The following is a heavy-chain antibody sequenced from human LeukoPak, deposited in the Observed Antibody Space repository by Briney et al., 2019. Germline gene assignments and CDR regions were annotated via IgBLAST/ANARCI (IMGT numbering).Heavy chain of an antibody. D-gene: IGHD3-3*01. CDR2: MRYDGSDK. J-gene: IGHJ6*03. CDR3: ARQAHWSGYYSTGYYYYYMDV. V-gene: IGHV3-30*02. CDR1: GFSFSSYG. Sequence: GGSLRLSCVASGFSFSSYGMHWVRQAPGKGLEWVAFMRYDGSDKYYADSVKGRFTISRDNSKNTLYLQVNRLRDEDTDVYYCARQAHWSGYYSTGYYYYYMDVWGQGTTATVSS.